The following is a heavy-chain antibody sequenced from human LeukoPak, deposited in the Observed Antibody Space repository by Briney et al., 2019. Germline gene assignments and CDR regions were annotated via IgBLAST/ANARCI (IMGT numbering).Heavy chain of an antibody. CDR3: ARDQPYYYGSGTWALTRIEDSYAMDV. CDR1: GYTFTNYG. D-gene: IGHD3-10*01. V-gene: IGHV1-18*01. Sequence: ASVKVSCKASGYTFTNYGISWVRQAPGQGLEWLGWISAYNGNTHFAQQFQGRLTMTTDTSTSTAYLELRSLRSDDTAVYYCARDQPYYYGSGTWALTRIEDSYAMDVWGQGTTITVSS. CDR2: ISAYNGNT. J-gene: IGHJ6*02.